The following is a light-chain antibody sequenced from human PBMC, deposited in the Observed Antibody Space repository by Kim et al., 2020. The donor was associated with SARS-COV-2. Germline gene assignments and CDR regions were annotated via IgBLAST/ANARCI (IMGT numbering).Light chain of an antibody. J-gene: IGKJ4*01. V-gene: IGKV3-20*01. CDR2: ATS. Sequence: SPGESATPSCRASHSVHDIYFPWYQQKPGQAPRLLISATSRRATGIPDRFSGSGSGTDFTLTISRLEPEDFAVYYCHQYGNAPFSFGGGTKVDSK. CDR3: HQYGNAPFS. CDR1: HSVHDIY.